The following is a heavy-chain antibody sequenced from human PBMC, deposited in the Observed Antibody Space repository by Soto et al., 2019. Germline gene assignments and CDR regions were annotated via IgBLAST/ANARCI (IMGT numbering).Heavy chain of an antibody. CDR3: ARRDYGDPGGFDY. Sequence: QLQLQESGPGLVKPSETLSLTCTVSGGSISSSSYYWGWIRQPTGKGLEWIGSIYYSGSTYYNPSLKSRVTISVDTSKNQFSLKLSSVTAADTAVYYCARRDYGDPGGFDYWGQGTLVTVSS. CDR1: GGSISSSSYY. V-gene: IGHV4-39*01. J-gene: IGHJ4*02. CDR2: IYYSGST. D-gene: IGHD4-17*01.